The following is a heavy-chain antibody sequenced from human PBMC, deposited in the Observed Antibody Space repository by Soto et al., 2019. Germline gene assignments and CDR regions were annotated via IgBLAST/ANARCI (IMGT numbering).Heavy chain of an antibody. D-gene: IGHD6-19*01. J-gene: IGHJ4*02. CDR1: GGSFSGYY. CDR2: INHSGST. CDR3: ARHVAGYSSGLDY. V-gene: IGHV4-34*01. Sequence: SETLSLTCAVYGGSFSGYYWSWIRQPPGKGLEWIGEINHSGSTNYNPSLKSRVTISVDTSKNQFSLKLSSVTAADTAVYYCARHVAGYSSGLDYWGQGTPVTVSS.